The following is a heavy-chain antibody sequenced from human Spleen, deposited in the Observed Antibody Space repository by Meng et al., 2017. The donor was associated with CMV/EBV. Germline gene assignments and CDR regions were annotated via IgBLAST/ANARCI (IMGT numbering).Heavy chain of an antibody. V-gene: IGHV1-18*01. CDR2: ISAYNCNT. CDR1: GYTFTSYG. D-gene: IGHD3-10*01. CDR3: ARAHYYGSGSYYF. Sequence: LWHLGPEVKKPGASEKSPCKASGYTFTSYGITWVRQAPEPVLEWMGWISAYNCNTNYAQKLQGRVTMTTDTSTSTAYMELRSLRSDDTAVYYCARAHYYGSGSYYFWGQGTLVTVSS. J-gene: IGHJ4*02.